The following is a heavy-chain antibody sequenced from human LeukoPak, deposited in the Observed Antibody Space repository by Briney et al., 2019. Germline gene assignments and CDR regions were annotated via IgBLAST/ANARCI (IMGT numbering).Heavy chain of an antibody. CDR3: AAHDWFDP. J-gene: IGHJ5*02. V-gene: IGHV3-66*01. Sequence: GGSLRLSCAASEFTVSSNYMGWVRQAPGKGLEWVSVIYSGGSTYYADSVKGRFTISRDNSKNTLYLQMNSLRAEDTAVYYCAAHDWFDPWGQGTLVTVSS. CDR1: EFTVSSNY. CDR2: IYSGGST.